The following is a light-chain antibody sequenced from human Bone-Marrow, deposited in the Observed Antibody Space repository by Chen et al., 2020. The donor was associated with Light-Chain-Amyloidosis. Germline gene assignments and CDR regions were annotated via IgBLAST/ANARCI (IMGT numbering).Light chain of an antibody. CDR2: DAS. CDR1: QSVSSY. V-gene: IGKV3-11*01. Sequence: EIVLTQSPATLSFSPGERATLSCSASQSVSSYLAWYQQNTGQAPRLLIYDASNRATGIPARFSGSGSGTDFTLPISRLEPEDFAVYYCQQRSNWLRTFGQGIKVEIK. J-gene: IGKJ1*01. CDR3: QQRSNWLRT.